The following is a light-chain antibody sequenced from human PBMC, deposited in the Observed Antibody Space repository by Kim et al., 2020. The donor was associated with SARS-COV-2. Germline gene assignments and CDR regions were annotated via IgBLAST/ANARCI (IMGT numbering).Light chain of an antibody. J-gene: IGKJ4*01. CDR1: QSLPHSNGYNY. CDR3: MQALQFPLT. Sequence: DIVMTQSPLSLPVTPGEPASISCRSSQSLPHSNGYNYLDWYLQKPGQSPQLLIYLGSNRASGVPDRFSGSGSGTDFTLKISRVEAEDVGVYYCMQALQFPLTFGGGTKVEIK. CDR2: LGS. V-gene: IGKV2-28*01.